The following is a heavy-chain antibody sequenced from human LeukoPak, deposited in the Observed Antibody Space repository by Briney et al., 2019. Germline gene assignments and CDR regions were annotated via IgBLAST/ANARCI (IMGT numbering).Heavy chain of an antibody. D-gene: IGHD2-2*02. V-gene: IGHV3-48*03. J-gene: IGHJ4*02. CDR1: GFTFSSYE. Sequence: GGSLRLSCAASGFTFSSYEMNWVRQAPGKGREWVSYISSSGTTIYYTDSVKGRFTISRDNAKNSLYLQMNSLRAEDTAVYYCARDPPCTSTRCYSLVFDYWGQGTLVTVSS. CDR3: ARDPPCTSTRCYSLVFDY. CDR2: ISSSGTTI.